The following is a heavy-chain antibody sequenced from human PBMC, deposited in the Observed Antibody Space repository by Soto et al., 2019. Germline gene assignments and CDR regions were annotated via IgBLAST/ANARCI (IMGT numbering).Heavy chain of an antibody. CDR1: GGSFSGYY. Sequence: SETLSLTCAVYGGSFSGYYWSWIRQPPGKGLEWIGEINHSGSTNYNPSLKSRVTISVDTSKNQFSLKLSSVTAADTAVYYCAFYDILTGTIDYWGQGTLVTVSS. CDR3: AFYDILTGTIDY. V-gene: IGHV4-34*01. CDR2: INHSGST. J-gene: IGHJ4*02. D-gene: IGHD3-9*01.